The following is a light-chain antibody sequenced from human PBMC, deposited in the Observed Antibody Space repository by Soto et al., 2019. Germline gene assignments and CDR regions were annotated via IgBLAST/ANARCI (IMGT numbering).Light chain of an antibody. CDR1: QTVSSGY. V-gene: IGKV3-20*01. CDR2: GSS. J-gene: IGKJ1*01. CDR3: QQYARSPWT. Sequence: EVVLMQSPGTLSLSPGEAATLSCRASQTVSSGYLAWYQQRSGQARRLLIYGSSSRASDVPDRFSGSGSGTEFTLTISSLEPEDVAVYFCQQYARSPWTFGQGTKLEIK.